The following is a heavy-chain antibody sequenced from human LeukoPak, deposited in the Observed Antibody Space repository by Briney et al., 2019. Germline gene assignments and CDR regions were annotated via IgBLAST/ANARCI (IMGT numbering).Heavy chain of an antibody. Sequence: SETLSLTCTVSGGSISSSYWSWIRQPPGKGLEWIGYIYYSRSTNYNPSLKSRVTISVDTSKNQFSLKLSSVTAADTAVYYCARGGMAAVFDYWGQRTLVTVSS. V-gene: IGHV4-59*01. CDR2: IYYSRST. CDR1: GGSISSSY. CDR3: ARGGMAAVFDY. D-gene: IGHD5-24*01. J-gene: IGHJ4*02.